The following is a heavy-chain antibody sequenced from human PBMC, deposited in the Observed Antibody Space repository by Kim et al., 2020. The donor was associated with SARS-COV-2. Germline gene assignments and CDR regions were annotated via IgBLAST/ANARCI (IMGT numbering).Heavy chain of an antibody. CDR1: GFTFSSYA. Sequence: GGSLRLSCAASGFTFSSYAMSWVRQAPGKGLEWVSAISGSGGSTYYADSVKGRFTISRDNSKNTLYLQMNSLRAEDTAVYYCAKDPVQLERRLGVWFDPWGQGTLVTVSS. CDR3: AKDPVQLERRLGVWFDP. CDR2: ISGSGGST. D-gene: IGHD1-1*01. J-gene: IGHJ5*02. V-gene: IGHV3-23*01.